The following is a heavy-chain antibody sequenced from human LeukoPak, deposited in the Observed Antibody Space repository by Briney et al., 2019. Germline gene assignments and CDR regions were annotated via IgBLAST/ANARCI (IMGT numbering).Heavy chain of an antibody. Sequence: GGSLRLSCAASGFTFSSYAMSWVRQAPGKGLEWVSAISGSGGSTYYADSVKGRFTISRDNSKNTLYLQMNSLRAEDTAVYYCAKQGGYYYYYYMDVWGKGTTVTVSS. CDR2: ISGSGGST. CDR3: AKQGGYYYYYYMDV. J-gene: IGHJ6*03. CDR1: GFTFSSYA. V-gene: IGHV3-23*01. D-gene: IGHD3-16*01.